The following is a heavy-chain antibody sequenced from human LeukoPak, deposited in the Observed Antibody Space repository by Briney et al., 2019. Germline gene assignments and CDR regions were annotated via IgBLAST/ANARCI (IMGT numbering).Heavy chain of an antibody. Sequence: ASVKVSCKASGYTFTSYDINWVRQATGQGLEWMGWMNPNSGNTGYAQKFQGRVTMTRDTSISTAYMELSRLRSDDTAVYYCARIYSSSWFVGEYFQHWGQGTLVTVSS. D-gene: IGHD6-13*01. J-gene: IGHJ1*01. CDR1: GYTFTSYD. V-gene: IGHV1-8*01. CDR3: ARIYSSSWFVGEYFQH. CDR2: MNPNSGNT.